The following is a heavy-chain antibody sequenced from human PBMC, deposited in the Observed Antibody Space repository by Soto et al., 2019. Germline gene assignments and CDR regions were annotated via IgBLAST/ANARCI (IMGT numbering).Heavy chain of an antibody. J-gene: IGHJ4*02. Sequence: VQLVQSGAEVKKPGASVKVSCKASGGTFSNYPVIWVRQSPGQGLDLMGGIIPIFGTTDYGQRFQGRVTITADESTNTAYMELSSLRSDDTAVYYCARGLYCGGGCYSHFDYWGQGTLVTVSS. D-gene: IGHD2-21*02. CDR1: GGTFSNYP. CDR3: ARGLYCGGGCYSHFDY. V-gene: IGHV1-69*01. CDR2: IIPIFGTT.